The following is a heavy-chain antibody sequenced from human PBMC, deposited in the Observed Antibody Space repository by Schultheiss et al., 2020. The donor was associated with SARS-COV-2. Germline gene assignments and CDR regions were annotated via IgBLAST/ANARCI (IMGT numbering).Heavy chain of an antibody. D-gene: IGHD2-2*01. J-gene: IGHJ5*02. CDR2: IYYSGST. Sequence: SETLSLTCTVSGVSVSTYCWNWIRQPPGKGLEWIGFIYYSGSTNYNPSLKSRVTISVDTSKNQFSLKLSSVTAADTAVYYCARLQGATSRFDPWGQGTLVTVSS. V-gene: IGHV4-59*08. CDR1: GVSVSTYC. CDR3: ARLQGATSRFDP.